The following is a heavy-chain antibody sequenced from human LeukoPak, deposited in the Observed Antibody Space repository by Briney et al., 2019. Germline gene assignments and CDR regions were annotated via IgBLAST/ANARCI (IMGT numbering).Heavy chain of an antibody. CDR1: GASISSYY. V-gene: IGHV4-59*01. CDR2: IYYSGST. J-gene: IGHJ4*02. CDR3: AGADCSNPHY. D-gene: IGHD4-11*01. Sequence: PSETLSLTCTVSGASISSYYWNWIRQPPGKGLEWIGYIYYSGSTNYNPSLKSRVTISVDTSKNQFSLKLSSVTAADTAVYYCAGADCSNPHYWGQGTLVTVSS.